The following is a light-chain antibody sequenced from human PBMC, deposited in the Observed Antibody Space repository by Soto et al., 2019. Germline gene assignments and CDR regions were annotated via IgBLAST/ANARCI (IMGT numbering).Light chain of an antibody. V-gene: IGKV1-17*01. CDR3: LQHNRYPYT. Sequence: DIQMTQSPSSLSASVGDRVIITCRASQGIGNGLAWYQKKTGEAPKRLIYAAYILQSGVPSRFSGRGSGTEFTLTINSLQPEDFATYYCLQHNRYPYTFGQGTELEI. CDR2: AAY. CDR1: QGIGNG. J-gene: IGKJ2*01.